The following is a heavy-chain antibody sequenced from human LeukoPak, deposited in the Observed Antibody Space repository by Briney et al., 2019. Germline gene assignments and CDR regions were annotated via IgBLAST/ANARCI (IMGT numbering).Heavy chain of an antibody. CDR1: GGTFSSYA. V-gene: IGHV1-69*13. Sequence: SVKVSCRASGGTFSSYAISWVRQAPGQGLEWMGGIIPIFGTANYAQKFQGRVTITADESTSTAYMELSSLRSEDTAVYYCARDLVVVAAPYYYYGMDVWGQGTTVTVSS. CDR3: ARDLVVVAAPYYYYGMDV. CDR2: IIPIFGTA. J-gene: IGHJ6*02. D-gene: IGHD2-15*01.